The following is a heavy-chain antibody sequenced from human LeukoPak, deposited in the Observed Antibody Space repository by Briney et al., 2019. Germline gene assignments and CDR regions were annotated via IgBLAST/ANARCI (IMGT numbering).Heavy chain of an antibody. Sequence: GGSLRLSCAASGFTFDDYAMFWVRQAPGKGLECVSGISWDSKNIGYAASVKGRFTISRDNAKNSLYLQLSSLRAEDTAFYYCARGNRDSSGFYYYYGMDVWGQGTTVTVSS. V-gene: IGHV3-9*01. D-gene: IGHD6-19*01. J-gene: IGHJ6*02. CDR3: ARGNRDSSGFYYYYGMDV. CDR2: ISWDSKNI. CDR1: GFTFDDYA.